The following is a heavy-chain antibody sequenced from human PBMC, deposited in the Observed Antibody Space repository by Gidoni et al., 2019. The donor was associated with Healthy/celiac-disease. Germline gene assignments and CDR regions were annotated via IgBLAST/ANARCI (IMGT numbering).Heavy chain of an antibody. CDR3: ASPPHLEYSSSAGYYYGMDV. CDR2: IIPIFGTA. D-gene: IGHD6-6*01. J-gene: IGHJ6*02. V-gene: IGHV1-69*01. CDR1: GGTFSSYA. Sequence: QVQLVQSGAEVKKPGSSVKVSCKASGGTFSSYAISWVRQAPGQGLEWMGGIIPIFGTANYAQKFQGRVTITADESTSTAYMELSSLRSEDTAVYYCASPPHLEYSSSAGYYYGMDVWGQGTTVTVSS.